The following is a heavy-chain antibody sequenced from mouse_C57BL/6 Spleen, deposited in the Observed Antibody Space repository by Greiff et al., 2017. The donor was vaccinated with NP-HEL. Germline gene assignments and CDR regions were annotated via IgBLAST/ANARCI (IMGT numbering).Heavy chain of an antibody. V-gene: IGHV5-6*01. Sequence: EVKLMESGGDLVKPGGSLKLSCAASGFTFSSYGMSWVRQTPDKRLEWVATISSGGSYTYYPDSVKGRFTISRDNAKNTLYLQMSSLKSEDTAIYYCARQSNPYLAMDYWGQGTSVTVSS. D-gene: IGHD2-10*01. CDR1: GFTFSSYG. CDR2: ISSGGSYT. J-gene: IGHJ4*01. CDR3: ARQSNPYLAMDY.